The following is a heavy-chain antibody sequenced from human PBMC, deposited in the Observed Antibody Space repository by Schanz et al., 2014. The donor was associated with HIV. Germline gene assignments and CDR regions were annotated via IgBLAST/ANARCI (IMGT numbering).Heavy chain of an antibody. J-gene: IGHJ6*02. Sequence: EVQLVESGGGLVQPGGSLRLSCAVSGFTLSSYWMNWVRQAPGKGLEWVANKKQDGSEKHYVDSVKGRFTISRDNAQNSLYLQMNSLRAEDTAVYYCARAGQLALEQGWGNYYYYYYYGMDVWGQGTTVTVSS. V-gene: IGHV3-7*01. CDR2: KKQDGSEK. CDR1: GFTLSSYW. D-gene: IGHD1-7*01. CDR3: ARAGQLALEQGWGNYYYYYYYGMDV.